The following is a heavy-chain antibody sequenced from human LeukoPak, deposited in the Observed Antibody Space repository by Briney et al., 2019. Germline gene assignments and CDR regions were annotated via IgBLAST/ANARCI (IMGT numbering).Heavy chain of an antibody. V-gene: IGHV4-59*01. J-gene: IGHJ6*02. D-gene: IGHD3-3*01. Sequence: SETLSLTCTVSGGSISSYYWIWIRQPPGKGLEWIGYISRSGSTNYNPSLQSRVTMSIDTSQNQFSLNLGSVTAADTAIYYCARDRGDFWKTYGTYYYCGMDVWGQGTTVTVSS. CDR3: ARDRGDFWKTYGTYYYCGMDV. CDR2: ISRSGST. CDR1: GGSISSYY.